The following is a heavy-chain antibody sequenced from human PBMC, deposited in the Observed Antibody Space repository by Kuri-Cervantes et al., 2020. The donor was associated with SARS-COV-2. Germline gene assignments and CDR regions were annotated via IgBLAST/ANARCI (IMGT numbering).Heavy chain of an antibody. J-gene: IGHJ4*02. V-gene: IGHV3-21*01. CDR1: GFTFSSYS. Sequence: LSLTCAASGFTFSSYSMNWVRQAPGKGLEWVSSISSSSSYIYYADSVKGRFTISRDDAKNSLYLQMNSLRAEDTAVYYCARDIGYCSGTSCYTRLDSWGQGTLVTVSS. D-gene: IGHD2-2*02. CDR3: ARDIGYCSGTSCYTRLDS. CDR2: ISSSSSYI.